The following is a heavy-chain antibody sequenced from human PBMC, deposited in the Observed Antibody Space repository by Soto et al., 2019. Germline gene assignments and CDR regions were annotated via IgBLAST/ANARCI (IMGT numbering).Heavy chain of an antibody. J-gene: IGHJ5*02. CDR1: GGSFSGYY. D-gene: IGHD3-10*01. Sequence: PSETLSLTCAVYGGSFSGYYWSWIRQPPGKGLEWIGEINHSGSTNYNPSLKSRVTISVDTSKNQFSLKLSSVTAADTAVYYCARASYRGVFDPWGQGTLVTVSS. CDR2: INHSGST. V-gene: IGHV4-34*01. CDR3: ARASYRGVFDP.